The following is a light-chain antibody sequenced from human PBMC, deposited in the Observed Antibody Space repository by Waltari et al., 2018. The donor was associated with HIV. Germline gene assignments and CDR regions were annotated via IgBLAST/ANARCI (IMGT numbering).Light chain of an antibody. Sequence: SALTQPPSASGFPGQSVTISCTGTTADVGGYNHVSWYQQHPGKAPKFLIFEVNQRPSGVPNRFSGSKSGNTASLTVSGLQAEDEAHYYCVSYAGVNDRWAFGGGTKLTV. CDR3: VSYAGVNDRWA. J-gene: IGLJ3*02. V-gene: IGLV2-8*01. CDR1: TADVGGYNH. CDR2: EVN.